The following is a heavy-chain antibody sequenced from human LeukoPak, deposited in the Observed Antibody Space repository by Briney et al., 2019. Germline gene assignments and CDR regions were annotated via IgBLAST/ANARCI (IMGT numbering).Heavy chain of an antibody. CDR2: IIPIFGTA. Sequence: ASVKVSCKASGGTFSSYAISWVRQAPGQGLEWMGGIIPIFGTANYAQKFQGRVTITADESTSTAYLELSSLRSEDTAVYYCARGGTTVVTHLPFDYWGQGTLVTVSS. D-gene: IGHD4-23*01. J-gene: IGHJ4*02. V-gene: IGHV1-69*01. CDR1: GGTFSSYA. CDR3: ARGGTTVVTHLPFDY.